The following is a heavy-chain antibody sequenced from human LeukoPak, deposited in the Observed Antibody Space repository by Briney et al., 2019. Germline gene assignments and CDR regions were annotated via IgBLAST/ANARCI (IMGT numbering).Heavy chain of an antibody. J-gene: IGHJ5*02. CDR2: IYYNGST. CDR1: GGSISSSSYY. Sequence: SETLSLTCTVSGGSISSSSYYWGWIRQPPGKGLEWIGSIYYNGSTYYNPSLKSRVTISVDTSKNQFSLKLSSVTAADTAVYYCARVQGYSSGWYVRNWFDPWGLGTLVTVSS. V-gene: IGHV4-39*01. CDR3: ARVQGYSSGWYVRNWFDP. D-gene: IGHD6-19*01.